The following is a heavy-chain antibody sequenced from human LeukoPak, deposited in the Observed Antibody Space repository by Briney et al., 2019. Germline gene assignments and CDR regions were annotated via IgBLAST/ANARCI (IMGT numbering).Heavy chain of an antibody. Sequence: GGSLRLSCAASGFTFSSYSMNWVRQAPGKGLEWVSHISSRSSTIYHADSVKGRFTISRDNAKNSLYLQMNSLRAEDTAVYYCARVRGSSLSYYYMDVWGKGTTVTVSS. J-gene: IGHJ6*03. CDR3: ARVRGSSLSYYYMDV. CDR1: GFTFSSYS. D-gene: IGHD6-13*01. V-gene: IGHV3-48*01. CDR2: ISSRSSTI.